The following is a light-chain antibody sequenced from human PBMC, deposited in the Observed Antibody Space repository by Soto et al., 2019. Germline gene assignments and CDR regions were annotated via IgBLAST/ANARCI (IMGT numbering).Light chain of an antibody. CDR3: QKDGSSPRT. CDR2: GAS. J-gene: IGKJ5*01. Sequence: EIVLTQSPGTLSLSPGERATLSCRARQSVSSSYVAWYQQKPGQAPRLLIYGASSMATGIPDRFSGSGSGIDFTLTIIRLEPEDFSVSSFQKDGSSPRTFGHGTRLEIK. CDR1: QSVSSSY. V-gene: IGKV3-20*01.